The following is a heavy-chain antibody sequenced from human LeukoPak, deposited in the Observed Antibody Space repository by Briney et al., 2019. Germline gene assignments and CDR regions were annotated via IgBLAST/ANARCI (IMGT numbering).Heavy chain of an antibody. V-gene: IGHV1-46*01. Sequence: ASVKVSCKASGYTFTGYYMHWVRQAPGQGLEWMGIINPSGGSTSYAQKFQGRVTMTRDMSTSTVYMELSSLRSEDTAVYYCASSGGRNWFDPWGQGTLVTVSS. CDR3: ASSGGRNWFDP. J-gene: IGHJ5*02. CDR1: GYTFTGYY. D-gene: IGHD3-10*01. CDR2: INPSGGST.